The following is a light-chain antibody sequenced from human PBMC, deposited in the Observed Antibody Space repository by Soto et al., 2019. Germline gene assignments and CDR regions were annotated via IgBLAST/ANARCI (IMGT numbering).Light chain of an antibody. J-gene: IGKJ2*01. CDR3: QQSYSTPRT. CDR2: AAS. CDR1: QSISSY. Sequence: DIPMTQSPSSLSASVGDRVTITCRASQSISSYLNWYQQKPGKAPKLLIYAASSLQSGVPSRFSGSGSGTDCTLTISSLQPEDFATYYCQQSYSTPRTFGQGTKLEIK. V-gene: IGKV1-39*01.